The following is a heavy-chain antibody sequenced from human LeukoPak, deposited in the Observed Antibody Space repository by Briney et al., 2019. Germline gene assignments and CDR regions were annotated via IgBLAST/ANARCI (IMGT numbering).Heavy chain of an antibody. D-gene: IGHD6-13*01. J-gene: IGHJ3*02. CDR2: INAGNGNT. CDR1: GYTFTSYA. V-gene: IGHV1-3*01. Sequence: ASVKVSCTASGYTFTSYAMHWVRQAPGQRLEWMGWINAGNGNTNYAQKLQGRVTMTTDTSTSTAYMELRSLRSDDTAVYYCARDLEIGGYSSSWFDAFDIWGQGTMVTVSS. CDR3: ARDLEIGGYSSSWFDAFDI.